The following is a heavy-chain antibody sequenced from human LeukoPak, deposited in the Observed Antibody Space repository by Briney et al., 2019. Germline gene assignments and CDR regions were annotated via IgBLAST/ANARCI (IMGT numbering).Heavy chain of an antibody. CDR3: AKPPDIVLEDD. D-gene: IGHD2-15*01. Sequence: GGSLRLSCAASGFTFSRYGMHWVRQAPGKGLEWVTFILYDSINKYYADSVKGRFTVSRDNSKNTLYLQMSSLRPEDTAVYYCAKPPDIVLEDDWGQGTLVTVSS. CDR2: ILYDSINK. CDR1: GFTFSRYG. V-gene: IGHV3-30*02. J-gene: IGHJ4*02.